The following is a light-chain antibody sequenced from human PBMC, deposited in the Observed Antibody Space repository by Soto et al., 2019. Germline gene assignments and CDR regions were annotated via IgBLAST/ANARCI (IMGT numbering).Light chain of an antibody. Sequence: QSALTQPASVSGSPGQSITISCTGTSSDIGGSNYVSWYQQHPGKAPKLMIFEVSNRPSGVSIRFSGSKSGNTASLTISGLQAEDEADYYCSSYTSISTAVFGTGTKLTVL. CDR2: EVS. CDR1: SSDIGGSNY. J-gene: IGLJ1*01. V-gene: IGLV2-14*01. CDR3: SSYTSISTAV.